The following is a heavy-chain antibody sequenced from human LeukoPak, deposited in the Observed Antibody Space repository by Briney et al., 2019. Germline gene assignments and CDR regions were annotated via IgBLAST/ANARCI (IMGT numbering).Heavy chain of an antibody. J-gene: IGHJ4*02. CDR1: GFTVSSNY. D-gene: IGHD6-19*01. V-gene: IGHV3-53*01. Sequence: GGSLRLSCAASGFTVSSNYMSWVRQPPGKGLEWVSVIYSGGTTFYADSVKGRFTISRDSSRNTLYLQMNSLRADDTAVYYCTKLKGWYGDGYFDYWGQGIVVTVSS. CDR2: IYSGGTT. CDR3: TKLKGWYGDGYFDY.